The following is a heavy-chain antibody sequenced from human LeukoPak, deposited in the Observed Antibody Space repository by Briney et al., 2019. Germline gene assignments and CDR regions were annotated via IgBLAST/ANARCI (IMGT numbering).Heavy chain of an antibody. J-gene: IGHJ6*04. V-gene: IGHV4-34*01. Sequence: PSETLSLTCAVYGGSFSGYYWSWIRQPPGKGLEWIGEINHSGSTNYNPSLKSRVPISVDTSKNQFSLKLSSVTAADTAVYYCARGRYSSSWYYYYGMDVWGKGTTVTVSS. CDR1: GGSFSGYY. D-gene: IGHD6-13*01. CDR3: ARGRYSSSWYYYYGMDV. CDR2: INHSGST.